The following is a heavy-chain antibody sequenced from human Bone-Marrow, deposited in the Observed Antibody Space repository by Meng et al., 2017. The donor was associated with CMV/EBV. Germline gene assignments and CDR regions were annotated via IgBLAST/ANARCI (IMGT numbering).Heavy chain of an antibody. CDR1: GYTFTGYY. J-gene: IGHJ4*02. V-gene: IGHV1-2*02. Sequence: ASVKDSCKASGYTFTGYYMHWVRQAPGQGPEWMGWINPNNGDTKFAQRFQGRVTLTRDTSITTAYLEMNNLTLDDTAIYYCVRDFFKLVDYWGQGTRVTVSS. CDR3: VRDFFKLVDY. D-gene: IGHD6-6*01. CDR2: INPNNGDT.